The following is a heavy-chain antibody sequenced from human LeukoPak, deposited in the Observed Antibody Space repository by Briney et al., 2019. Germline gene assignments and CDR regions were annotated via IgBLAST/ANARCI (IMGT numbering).Heavy chain of an antibody. J-gene: IGHJ4*02. CDR1: GFPFSGYW. CDR3: SRSLDY. CDR2: INQDGTNQ. V-gene: IGHV3-7*01. Sequence: GGSLRLSCVASGFPFSGYWMDRVRQAPGKGMEWVANINQDGTNQYYAASVKGRFSISRDNAKNSLYLQMNSLRAEDTAIYFCSRSLDYLGQGALVTVS.